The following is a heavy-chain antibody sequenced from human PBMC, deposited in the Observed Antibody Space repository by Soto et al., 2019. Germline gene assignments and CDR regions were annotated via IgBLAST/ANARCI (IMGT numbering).Heavy chain of an antibody. Sequence: PWETLSLTCAFSVGSISSGGYSRSWIRQPPGKGLEWIGYIYHSGSTYYNPSLKSRVTISVDRSKNQFSLKLSSVTAADTAVYYCARSIVGGNSYFEYWGQGTLSLVSS. CDR2: IYHSGST. D-gene: IGHD1-26*01. J-gene: IGHJ4*03. CDR1: VGSISSGGYS. V-gene: IGHV4-30-2*01. CDR3: ARSIVGGNSYFEY.